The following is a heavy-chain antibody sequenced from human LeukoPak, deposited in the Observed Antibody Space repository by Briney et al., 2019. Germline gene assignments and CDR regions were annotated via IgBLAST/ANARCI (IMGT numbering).Heavy chain of an antibody. V-gene: IGHV4-39*07. J-gene: IGHJ6*02. CDR3: ARVSTSDYYDSSGWYYYGMDV. D-gene: IGHD3-22*01. CDR1: GGSISSSSYY. CDR2: IYYSGST. Sequence: SETLSLTCTVSGGSISSSSYYWGWIRQPPGKGLEWIGSIYYSGSTYYNPSLKSRVTISVDTSKNQFSLKLSSVTAADTAVYYCARVSTSDYYDSSGWYYYGMDVWGQGTTVTVSS.